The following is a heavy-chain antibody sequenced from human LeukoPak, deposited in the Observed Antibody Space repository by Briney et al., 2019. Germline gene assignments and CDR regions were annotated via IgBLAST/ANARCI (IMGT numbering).Heavy chain of an antibody. D-gene: IGHD6-13*01. CDR1: GGSFSGYY. CDR3: AREGFADSSSWYWFDP. Sequence: SETLSLTCAVYGGSFSGYYWSWIRQPPGKGLEWIGEINHSGSTNYNPSLKSRVTMSVDTSKKQFSLKLSSVTAADTAVYYCAREGFADSSSWYWFDPWGQGTLVTVSS. V-gene: IGHV4-34*01. CDR2: INHSGST. J-gene: IGHJ5*02.